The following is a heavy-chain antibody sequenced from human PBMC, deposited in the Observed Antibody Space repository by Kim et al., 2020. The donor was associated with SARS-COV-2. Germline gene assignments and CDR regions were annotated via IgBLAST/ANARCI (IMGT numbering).Heavy chain of an antibody. V-gene: IGHV1-18*01. CDR2: ISAYNGNT. CDR1: GYTFTSYG. CDR3: ARDYAGLEWLLYFVYFYSMDV. J-gene: IGHJ6*02. Sequence: ASVKVSCKASGYTFTSYGISWVRQAPGQGLEWIGWISAYNGNTNYAQKLQGRVTMTTDTTTNTAYMELRSLRSDDTDVYYCARDYAGLEWLLYFVYFYSMDVWGPETTVTVSS. D-gene: IGHD3-3*01.